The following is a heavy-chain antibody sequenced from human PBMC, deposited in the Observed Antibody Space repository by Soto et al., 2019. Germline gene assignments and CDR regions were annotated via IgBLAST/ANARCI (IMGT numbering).Heavy chain of an antibody. J-gene: IGHJ6*02. CDR1: GFSFSDYN. V-gene: IGHV3-21*01. Sequence: EVQLVESGGGLVKPGGSLRLSCAASGFSFSDYNINWVRQAPGKGLEWVSSITSRSRYIYYADSVKGRFTISRDNAKNSLYLQMNSLRADDTAVYYCARVWFYDSSGYYNYYYYGMDVWGPGTTVTVSS. CDR3: ARVWFYDSSGYYNYYYYGMDV. D-gene: IGHD3-22*01. CDR2: ITSRSRYI.